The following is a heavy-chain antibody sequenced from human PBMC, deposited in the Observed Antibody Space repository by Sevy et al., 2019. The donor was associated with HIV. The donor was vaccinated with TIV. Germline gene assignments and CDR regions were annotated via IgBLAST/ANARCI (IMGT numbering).Heavy chain of an antibody. CDR3: ARGGYYYDNAAYYALDS. CDR2: ISNDGGNQ. J-gene: IGHJ4*02. CDR1: GFTFRSYG. V-gene: IGHV3-30*03. D-gene: IGHD3-22*01. Sequence: GGSLRLSCAASGFTFRSYGMHWVRQAPGKGLEWVAVISNDGGNQYYADSVKGRFTISRDNSKNTLYLQMNNVRVEDTAVYYCARGGYYYDNAAYYALDSWGQGTLVTVSS.